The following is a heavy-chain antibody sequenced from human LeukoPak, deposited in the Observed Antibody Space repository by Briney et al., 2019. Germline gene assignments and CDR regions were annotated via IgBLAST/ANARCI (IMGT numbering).Heavy chain of an antibody. V-gene: IGHV2-5*02. D-gene: IGHD2-15*01. CDR2: IYWDDDK. Sequence: SGPTLVNPTQTLTVTCTLSGFSVNTTGVGVGWIRQPPGKALEWLALIYWDDDKQYSPSLKSRLTVTKDNSKNQVVLAMTNMESVDTATYYCAHEKTYCSGGSCYFYALDVWGQGTTVTVSS. J-gene: IGHJ6*02. CDR3: AHEKTYCSGGSCYFYALDV. CDR1: GFSVNTTGVG.